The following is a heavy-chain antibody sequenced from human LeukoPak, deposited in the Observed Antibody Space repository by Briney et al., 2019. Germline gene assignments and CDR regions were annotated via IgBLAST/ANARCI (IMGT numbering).Heavy chain of an antibody. V-gene: IGHV4-31*03. CDR1: GGSISSGGYY. CDR3: ARDVIAAPIINYYGMDV. D-gene: IGHD6-13*01. J-gene: IGHJ6*02. CDR2: IYYSGST. Sequence: SETLSLTCTVSGGSISSGGYYWSWIRQHPGKGLEWIGYIYYSGSTYYNPSPKSRVTISVDTSKNQFSLKLSSVTAADTAVYYCARDVIAAPIINYYGMDVWGQGTTVTVSS.